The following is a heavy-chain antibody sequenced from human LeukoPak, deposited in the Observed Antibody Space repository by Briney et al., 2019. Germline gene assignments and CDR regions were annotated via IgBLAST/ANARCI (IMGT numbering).Heavy chain of an antibody. D-gene: IGHD3-10*01. CDR3: AKDLARPTSPRVYGIDF. J-gene: IGHJ3*01. CDR1: GFNFGDYA. CDR2: INWSSDFI. V-gene: IGHV3-9*01. Sequence: GGSLRLSCAGSGFNFGDYAIHWVRQAPGKGLEWVCGINWSSDFIAYADSVRGRFTISRDNANNYVYLQMSSLGPEDTALYYCAKDLARPTSPRVYGIDFWGQGTVVTVSS.